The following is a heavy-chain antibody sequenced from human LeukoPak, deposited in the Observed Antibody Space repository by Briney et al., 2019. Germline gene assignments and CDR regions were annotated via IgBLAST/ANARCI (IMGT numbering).Heavy chain of an antibody. Sequence: PGRSRRLSCAASGFSFNSYPMHWVRQAPGKGLEWVAVISNDGNNKYYADSVKGRFTISRDNSNNPLSLQMNGLRVEDTAVYYCARPGVAESFYRANHYWGRGTLVTVS. V-gene: IGHV3-30*04. CDR3: ARPGVAESFYRANHY. CDR2: ISNDGNNK. D-gene: IGHD3-10*01. CDR1: GFSFNSYP. J-gene: IGHJ4*02.